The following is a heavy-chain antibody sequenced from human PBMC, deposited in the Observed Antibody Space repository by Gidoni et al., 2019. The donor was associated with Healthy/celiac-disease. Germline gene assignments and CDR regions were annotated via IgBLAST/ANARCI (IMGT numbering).Heavy chain of an antibody. CDR2: ISSSSSTI. J-gene: IGHJ4*02. CDR3: ARGEYSYFDY. V-gene: IGHV3-48*01. CDR1: GFTFSSYS. D-gene: IGHD3-16*01. Sequence: EVQLVESGGGLVQPGGSLRLSCAASGFTFSSYSMNWVRQAPGKGLEWVSYISSSSSTIYYADSVKGRFTISRDNAKNSLYLQMNSLRAEDTAVYYCARGEYSYFDYWGQGTLVTVSS.